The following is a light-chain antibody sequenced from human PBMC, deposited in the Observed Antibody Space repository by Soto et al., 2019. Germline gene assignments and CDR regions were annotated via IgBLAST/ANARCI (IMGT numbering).Light chain of an antibody. CDR2: KAS. J-gene: IGKJ1*01. V-gene: IGKV1-5*03. CDR3: QQYNSYWT. Sequence: DIQIAQSPSTLSASVGDRLTITFRASQSISSWLAWYQQKPGKAPKRLIYKASSSESGVPSRLSGSGSGTEFTLTISSLQPDDFATYYCQQYNSYWTFGQGTKVDIK. CDR1: QSISSW.